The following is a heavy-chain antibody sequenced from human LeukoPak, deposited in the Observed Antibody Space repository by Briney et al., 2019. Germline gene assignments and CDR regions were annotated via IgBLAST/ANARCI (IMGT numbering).Heavy chain of an antibody. J-gene: IGHJ4*02. CDR1: GFTFSSYA. D-gene: IGHD2-15*01. CDR2: ISGSGGST. Sequence: GGSLRLSCAASGFTFSSYAMSWVRQAPGKGLEWVSGISGSGGSTYYADSVKGRFTVSRDNSKSTLYLQVNSLTADDTAVYYCARDTSSVHSNAGPPFDYWAQEPLVTVPS. CDR3: ARDTSSVHSNAGPPFDY. V-gene: IGHV3-23*01.